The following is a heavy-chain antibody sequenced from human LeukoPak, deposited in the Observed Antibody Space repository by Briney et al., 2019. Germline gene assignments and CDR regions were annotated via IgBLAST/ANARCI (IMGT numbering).Heavy chain of an antibody. Sequence: VASVKVSCKASGYTFTDYDMHWVRQSPGQGLEWMGWINSNSGGTNYAQKFRGRVTMTWDTSGTTAYTELSRLISDDTAVYYCARDSGSRTGAFDIWGQGTMVTVSS. V-gene: IGHV1-2*02. CDR3: ARDSGSRTGAFDI. CDR1: GYTFTDYD. D-gene: IGHD1-26*01. CDR2: INSNSGGT. J-gene: IGHJ3*02.